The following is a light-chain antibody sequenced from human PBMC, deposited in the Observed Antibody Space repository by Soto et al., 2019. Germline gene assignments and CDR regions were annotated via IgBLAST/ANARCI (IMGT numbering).Light chain of an antibody. V-gene: IGKV1-5*01. Sequence: DIQITPSPSTPSASVGDRVTIPFRASQSISSWLAWYQQKPGKAPKLLIYDASSLESGVPSRFSGSGSGTEFTLTISSLQPDDFATYYCQQYNSYPWTFGQGTKVDIK. CDR1: QSISSW. CDR2: DAS. CDR3: QQYNSYPWT. J-gene: IGKJ1*01.